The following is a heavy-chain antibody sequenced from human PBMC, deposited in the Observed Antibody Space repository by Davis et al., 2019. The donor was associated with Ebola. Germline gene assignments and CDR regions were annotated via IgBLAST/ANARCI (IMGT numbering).Heavy chain of an antibody. J-gene: IGHJ4*02. Sequence: SETLSLTCTVSGGSVSNYYWSWIRQPPGKGLEWIGYIYYSGSTNYNPSLKSRVTISVDTSKNQFSLKLSSVTAADTAVYYCARGSTVTTDYWGQGTLVTVSS. V-gene: IGHV4-59*02. CDR2: IYYSGST. CDR3: ARGSTVTTDY. D-gene: IGHD4-17*01. CDR1: GGSVSNYY.